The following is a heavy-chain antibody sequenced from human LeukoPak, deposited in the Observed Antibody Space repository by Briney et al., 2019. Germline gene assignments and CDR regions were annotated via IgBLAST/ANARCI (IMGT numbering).Heavy chain of an antibody. D-gene: IGHD6-13*01. V-gene: IGHV3-33*01. CDR1: GFTFSSYG. CDR2: IWYDGSNK. Sequence: GGSLRLSCAASGFTFSSYGMHWVRQAPGKGLEWVAVIWYDGSNKYYADSVKGRFTISRDNSKNTLYLQMNSLRAEDTAVYYCAREIRAAGTEGYYYYGMDVWGQGTTVTVSS. J-gene: IGHJ6*02. CDR3: AREIRAAGTEGYYYYGMDV.